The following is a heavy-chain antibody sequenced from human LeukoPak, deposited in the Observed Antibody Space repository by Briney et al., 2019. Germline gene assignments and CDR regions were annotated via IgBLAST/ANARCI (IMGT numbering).Heavy chain of an antibody. CDR2: INPSGGST. D-gene: IGHD1-20*01. V-gene: IGHV1-46*01. Sequence: ASVKVSCKASGYTFTSYYMHWLRQAPGQGLEWMGIINPSGGSTSYAQKFQGRVTMTRDMSTSTVYMELSSLRSEDTAVYYCARSSYNWNAFDYWGQGTLVTVSS. CDR3: ARSSYNWNAFDY. CDR1: GYTFTSYY. J-gene: IGHJ4*02.